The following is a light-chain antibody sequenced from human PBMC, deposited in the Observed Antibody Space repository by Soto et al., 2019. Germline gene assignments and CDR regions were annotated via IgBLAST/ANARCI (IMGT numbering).Light chain of an antibody. V-gene: IGKV1-6*01. Sequence: AIQMTQSPSSLSASVGDRVTITCRASQGIRNDLGWYQQXXXKAPKLLIYAASSLQSGVPSRFSGSGSGTDFTLTISSLQPEDFATYYCLQDYNYPYTFGQGTKLEIK. CDR3: LQDYNYPYT. CDR1: QGIRND. CDR2: AAS. J-gene: IGKJ2*01.